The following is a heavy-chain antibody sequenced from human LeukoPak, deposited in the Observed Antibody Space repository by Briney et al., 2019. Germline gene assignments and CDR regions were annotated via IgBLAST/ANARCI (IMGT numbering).Heavy chain of an antibody. D-gene: IGHD4-23*01. V-gene: IGHV3-30*02. CDR3: ARDTPGYGGDDFDY. J-gene: IGHJ4*02. CDR2: IQAGGDEK. CDR1: GFTFSTYG. Sequence: GGSLRPSCAASGFTFSTYGMHWVRQAPGKGPEWMTFIQAGGDEKYYAESVKGRFTVSRDNSKNTLYLQMNSLRAEDTAVYYCARDTPGYGGDDFDYWGQGALVTVSS.